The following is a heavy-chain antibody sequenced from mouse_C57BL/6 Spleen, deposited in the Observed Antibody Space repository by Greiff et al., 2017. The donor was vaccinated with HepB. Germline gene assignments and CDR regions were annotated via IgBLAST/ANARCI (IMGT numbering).Heavy chain of an antibody. V-gene: IGHV1-54*01. J-gene: IGHJ1*03. Sequence: VQLQQSGAELVRPGTSVKVSCKASGYAFTNYLIEWVKQRPGQGLEWIGVINPGSGGTNYNEKFKGKATLTADKSSSTAYMQLSSLTSEDSAVYFCARAAIYDRYSDVWGTGTTVTVSS. D-gene: IGHD2-12*01. CDR2: INPGSGGT. CDR1: GYAFTNYL. CDR3: ARAAIYDRYSDV.